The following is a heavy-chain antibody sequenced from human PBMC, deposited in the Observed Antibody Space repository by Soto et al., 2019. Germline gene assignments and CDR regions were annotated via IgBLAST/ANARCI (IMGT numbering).Heavy chain of an antibody. J-gene: IGHJ5*02. CDR2: IYYSGST. D-gene: IGHD2-21*02. Sequence: SATLSLTCTVSGGSISSSSYYWGWIRQPPGKGLEWIGSIYYSGSTYYNSSFKSRVTISVDTSKNQFSLKLSSVTAADTAVYYCARLRAYCGGDCYPNWFDPWGQGTLVTVSS. CDR3: ARLRAYCGGDCYPNWFDP. CDR1: GGSISSSSYY. V-gene: IGHV4-39*01.